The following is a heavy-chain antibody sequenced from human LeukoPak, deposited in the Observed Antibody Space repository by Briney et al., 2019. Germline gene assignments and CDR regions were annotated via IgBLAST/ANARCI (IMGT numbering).Heavy chain of an antibody. D-gene: IGHD3-10*01. CDR1: GYSFTTYW. CDR2: IYPGDSDT. J-gene: IGHJ4*02. V-gene: IGHV5-51*01. CDR3: ARRWDTLEFFHY. Sequence: GESLKISCEASGYSFTTYWIGWVRQMPGKGLEWMGIIYPGDSDTRYSPSFQGQVTISADKSISTAYLQWSSLKASDTAMYYCARRWDTLEFFHYWGQGTLVTVSS.